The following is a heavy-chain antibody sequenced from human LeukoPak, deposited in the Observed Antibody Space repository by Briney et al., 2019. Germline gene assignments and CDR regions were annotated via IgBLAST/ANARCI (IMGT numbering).Heavy chain of an antibody. CDR2: ISSSSSTI. Sequence: GGSLRLSCAASGFTFSSYSMNWVRQAPGKGLEWVSYISSSSSTIYYADSVKGRFTISRDNAKNSLYLQMNSLRAEDTAVYYCAREDYVWGSYCSFFYYYYMDVWGKGTTVTVSS. D-gene: IGHD3-16*02. CDR3: AREDYVWGSYCSFFYYYYMDV. V-gene: IGHV3-48*01. CDR1: GFTFSSYS. J-gene: IGHJ6*03.